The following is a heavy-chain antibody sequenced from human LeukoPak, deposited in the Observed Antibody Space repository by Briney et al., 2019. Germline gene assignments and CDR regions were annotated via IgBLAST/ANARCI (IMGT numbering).Heavy chain of an antibody. CDR3: ASIDTAMVDNYYYGMDA. Sequence: PSRTLSLTCTVSGGSISSGSYYWSWIRQPAGKGLEWIGRIYTSGSTNYNPSLKSRVTISVDTSKNQFSLKLSSVTAADTAVYYCASIDTAMVDNYYYGMDAWGQGTTVTVSS. D-gene: IGHD5-18*01. V-gene: IGHV4-61*02. J-gene: IGHJ6*02. CDR1: GGSISSGSYY. CDR2: IYTSGST.